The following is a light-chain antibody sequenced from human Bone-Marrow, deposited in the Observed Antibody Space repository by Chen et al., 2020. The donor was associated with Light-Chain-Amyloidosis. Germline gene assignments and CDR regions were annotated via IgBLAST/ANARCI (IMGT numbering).Light chain of an antibody. J-gene: IGLJ2*01. CDR3: HSADSSGTYEVI. CDR1: DLPTKY. V-gene: IGLV3-25*03. CDR2: RDT. Sequence: SYELTQPPSVSVSPGQTARITCSGDDLPTKYAYWYQQKPGQAPVLVIHRDTERPSGISERFSGSSSGTTATLTISGVQAEVEVDYNCHSADSSGTYEVIFGGGTKLTVL.